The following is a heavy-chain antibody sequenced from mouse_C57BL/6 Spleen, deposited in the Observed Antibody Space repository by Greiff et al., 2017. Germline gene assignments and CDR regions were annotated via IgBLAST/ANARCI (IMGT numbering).Heavy chain of an antibody. CDR1: GYAFTNYL. Sequence: QVQLQQSGAELVRPGTSVKVSCKASGYAFTNYLIEWVKQRPGQGLEWIGVINPGSGGTNYNEKFKGKATLTADKSSSTAYMQRSSLTSEDSAVYFCARRDYDGNWFAYWGQGTLVTVSA. CDR3: ARRDYDGNWFAY. J-gene: IGHJ3*01. CDR2: INPGSGGT. V-gene: IGHV1-54*01. D-gene: IGHD2-4*01.